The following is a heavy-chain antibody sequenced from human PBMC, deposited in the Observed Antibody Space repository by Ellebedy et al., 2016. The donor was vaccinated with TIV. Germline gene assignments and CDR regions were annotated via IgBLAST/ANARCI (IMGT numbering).Heavy chain of an antibody. D-gene: IGHD2-2*01. Sequence: GESLKISCAASGFTFSGYSMNWVRQAPGKGLEWVSSITSSSSHIYYVDSVKGRFTISRDNAENSLYLQMNSLRAEDTAVYYCARDPGYSNQLGNHHYYVDVWGKGTTVTVSS. CDR2: ITSSSSHI. CDR3: ARDPGYSNQLGNHHYYVDV. V-gene: IGHV3-21*01. J-gene: IGHJ6*03. CDR1: GFTFSGYS.